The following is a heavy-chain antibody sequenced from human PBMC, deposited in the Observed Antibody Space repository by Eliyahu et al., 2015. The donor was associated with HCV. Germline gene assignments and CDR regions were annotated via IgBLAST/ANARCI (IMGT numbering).Heavy chain of an antibody. CDR2: IYSGGST. V-gene: IGHV3-53*01. CDR3: ARVKWLDIRYFDL. J-gene: IGHJ2*01. D-gene: IGHD6-19*01. CDR1: GFTVSSNY. Sequence: EVQLVESGGGLIQPGGSLRLSCAASGFTVSSNYMSWVRQAPGKGLEWVSVIYSGGSTYYADSVKGRFTISRDNSKNTLYLQMNSLRAEDTAVYYCARVKWLDIRYFDLWGRGTLVTVSS.